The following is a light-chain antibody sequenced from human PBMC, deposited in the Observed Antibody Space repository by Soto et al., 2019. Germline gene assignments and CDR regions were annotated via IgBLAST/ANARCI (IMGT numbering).Light chain of an antibody. CDR3: QTWGTGIRV. CDR1: SGHSNYA. Sequence: HLVLTQSPSASASLGASVKLTCTLSSGHSNYAIAWHQQQPEKGPRHLMKVNSDGSHRKGDGIPDRFSGSSSGAQRYLTISSLQSEDEADYYCQTWGTGIRVFGTGTKLTVL. J-gene: IGLJ1*01. V-gene: IGLV4-69*01. CDR2: VNSDGSH.